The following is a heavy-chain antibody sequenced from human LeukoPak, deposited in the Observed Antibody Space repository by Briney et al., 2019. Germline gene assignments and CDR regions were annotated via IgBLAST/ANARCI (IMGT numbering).Heavy chain of an antibody. CDR1: GGSISSSSYY. D-gene: IGHD3-16*01. V-gene: IGHV4-39*07. Sequence: SETLSLTCTVSGGSISSSSYYWGWIRQPPGKGLEWIGSIYYSGSTYYNPSLKSRVTISVDTSKNQFSLKLNSLTAADTAVYYCARTWFGGFDHWGQGTLVTVSS. CDR2: IYYSGST. CDR3: ARTWFGGFDH. J-gene: IGHJ4*02.